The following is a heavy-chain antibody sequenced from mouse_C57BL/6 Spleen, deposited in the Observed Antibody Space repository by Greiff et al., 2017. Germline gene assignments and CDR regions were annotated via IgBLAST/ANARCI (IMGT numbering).Heavy chain of an antibody. J-gene: IGHJ4*01. Sequence: QVQLQQPGAELVKPGASVKLSCKASGYTFTSYWMHWVKQRPGQGLEWIGMIHPNSGSTNYNEKFKSKATLTVDKSSSTAYKQLSSLTSETSAFYYCERAGYYGSSYGAMDYWGQGTSVTVSS. CDR1: GYTFTSYW. CDR2: IHPNSGST. D-gene: IGHD1-1*01. CDR3: ERAGYYGSSYGAMDY. V-gene: IGHV1-64*01.